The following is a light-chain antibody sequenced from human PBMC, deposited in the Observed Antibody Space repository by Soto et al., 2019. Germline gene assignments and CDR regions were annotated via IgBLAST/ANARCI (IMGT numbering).Light chain of an antibody. CDR3: QHYVTWPLA. Sequence: EVVMTQSPATLSVSPGERATLSCRASRGIGSTLAWYQQKPGQTPRLLIYDTSTRATGVPGRFIGSRSGTEFTLTITSLQSEDFAIYYCQHYVTWPLAVGGGTRVENK. J-gene: IGKJ4*01. CDR2: DTS. V-gene: IGKV3-15*01. CDR1: RGIGST.